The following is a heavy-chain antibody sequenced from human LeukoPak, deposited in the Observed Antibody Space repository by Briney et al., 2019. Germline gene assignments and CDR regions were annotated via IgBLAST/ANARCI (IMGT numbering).Heavy chain of an antibody. V-gene: IGHV3-30*02. CDR1: GFNFSYYG. J-gene: IGHJ6*03. CDR3: AKELGITMVRGVISYMDV. CDR2: IRYDGRNK. D-gene: IGHD3-10*01. Sequence: GGSLRLSCAASGFNFSYYGMHWVRQAPGRGLEWVAFIRYDGRNKYYADSVKGRFTISRDNSKNTLYLQMNSLRAEDTAVYYCAKELGITMVRGVISYMDVWGKGTTVTISS.